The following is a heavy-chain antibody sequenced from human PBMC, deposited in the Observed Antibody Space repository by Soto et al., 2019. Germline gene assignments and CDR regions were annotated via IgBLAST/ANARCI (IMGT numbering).Heavy chain of an antibody. CDR2: MWFDGKHQ. V-gene: IGHV3-33*06. J-gene: IGHJ4*02. D-gene: IGHD6-19*01. CDR1: GFTFSTYG. CDR3: AKELHTSSGWSQVIY. Sequence: GGSLRLSCAASGFTFSTYGMHWVRQAPGKGLEWVAVMWFDGKHQYYADSVKGRFTISRDNSKNTLYLQVNSLRAEDTAVYYCAKELHTSSGWSQVIYWGQGTLVTVSS.